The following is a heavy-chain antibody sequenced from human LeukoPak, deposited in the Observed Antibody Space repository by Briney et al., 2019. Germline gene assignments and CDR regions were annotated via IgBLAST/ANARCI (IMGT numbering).Heavy chain of an antibody. CDR1: GFTFSIYT. J-gene: IGHJ4*02. CDR2: ISSTGTSI. CDR3: ARDPADYGGNSDY. Sequence: GGSLRLSCAASGFTFSIYTMNWGRQGPGKGLGWVSSISSTGTSIYYAASVKGRFTISRDNAKSSLFQQMNSLGAGDTAMYYCARDPADYGGNSDYWGQGTLVSVSS. V-gene: IGHV3-21*01. D-gene: IGHD4-23*01.